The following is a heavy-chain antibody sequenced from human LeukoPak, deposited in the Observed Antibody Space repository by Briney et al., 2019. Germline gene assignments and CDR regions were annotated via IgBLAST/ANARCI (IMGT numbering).Heavy chain of an antibody. J-gene: IGHJ4*02. Sequence: GESLKISCKGSGYSFTSYWIGWVRQMPGKGLEWMGIIYPGDSDTRYSPSFQGQVTISADKSISTAYLQWSSLKASDTAMYYCARLPGDYYDSSGYYYNYFDYWGQGTLVTVSS. V-gene: IGHV5-51*01. D-gene: IGHD3-22*01. CDR3: ARLPGDYYDSSGYYYNYFDY. CDR1: GYSFTSYW. CDR2: IYPGDSDT.